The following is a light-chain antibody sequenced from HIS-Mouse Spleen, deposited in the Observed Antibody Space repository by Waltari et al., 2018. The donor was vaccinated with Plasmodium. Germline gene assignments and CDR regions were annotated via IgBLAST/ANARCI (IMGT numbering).Light chain of an antibody. CDR2: YKSDSDK. CDR3: MIWHSSAWV. J-gene: IGLJ3*02. CDR1: SDINVGTYR. Sequence: QAVLTQPSSLSASPGASASLPCTLRSDINVGTYRIYWYQQKPVSPPQYLLRYKSDSDKQQGSGVPSRFSGSKDASANAGILLISGLQSEDEADYYCMIWHSSAWVFGGGTKLTVL. V-gene: IGLV5-45*03.